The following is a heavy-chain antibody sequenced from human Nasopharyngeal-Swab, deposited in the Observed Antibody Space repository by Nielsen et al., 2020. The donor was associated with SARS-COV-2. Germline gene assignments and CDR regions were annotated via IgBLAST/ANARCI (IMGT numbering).Heavy chain of an antibody. CDR2: IWYDGSNK. CDR1: GLTFSSYG. V-gene: IGHV3-33*01. J-gene: IGHJ4*02. CDR3: ARDRVVPAVPDY. D-gene: IGHD2-2*01. Sequence: GGSLRLSCEASGLTFSSYGMHWVRQAPGKGLEWVAVIWYDGSNKYYADSVKGRFTISRDNSKNTLYLQMNSLRAEDTAVYYCARDRVVPAVPDYWGQGTLVTVSS.